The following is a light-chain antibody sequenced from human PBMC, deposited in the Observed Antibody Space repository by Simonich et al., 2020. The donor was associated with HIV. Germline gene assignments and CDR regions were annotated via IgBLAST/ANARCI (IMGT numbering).Light chain of an antibody. CDR1: QSVLHSSNNKNY. CDR2: CAS. Sequence: DIVMTQSPDSLAVSLGERATINCKSSQSVLHSSNNKNYLVWYQQKPGQPPKLLIYCASTRESGGPDRFSGSGSGTDFTLTIISLQAEDVAVYYCQQYYSTPRTFGQGTKVEIK. J-gene: IGKJ1*01. CDR3: QQYYSTPRT. V-gene: IGKV4-1*01.